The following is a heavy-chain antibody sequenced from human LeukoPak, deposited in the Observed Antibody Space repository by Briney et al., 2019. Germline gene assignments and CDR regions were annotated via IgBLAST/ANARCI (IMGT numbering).Heavy chain of an antibody. Sequence: SQTLSLTCAISGDSVSSNSAAWNWIRQSPSRGLEWLGRTYYRSKWSNNYAISVKSRITINPDTSKNQFSLQLNSVTPEDTAVYYCAKGGNIVVVPAAMQWGQGTLVTVSS. CDR3: AKGGNIVVVPAAMQ. CDR1: GDSVSSNSAA. D-gene: IGHD2-2*01. V-gene: IGHV6-1*01. J-gene: IGHJ4*02. CDR2: TYYRSKWSN.